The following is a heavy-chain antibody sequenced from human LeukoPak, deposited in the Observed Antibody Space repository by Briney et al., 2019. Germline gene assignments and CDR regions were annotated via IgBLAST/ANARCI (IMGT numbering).Heavy chain of an antibody. J-gene: IGHJ4*02. CDR1: GFSFTAYW. D-gene: IGHD3-10*01. CDR2: IKQDGDEN. CDR3: ARDRGANYYGSLHLFDY. V-gene: IGHV3-7*01. Sequence: GGSLRLSCAASGFSFTAYWMSWVRQAPGKGLEWVANIKQDGDENYYVDSVMGRFTISRDNAKNSVYLEMTSLRAEDTAVYYCARDRGANYYGSLHLFDYWGQGTLVTVSS.